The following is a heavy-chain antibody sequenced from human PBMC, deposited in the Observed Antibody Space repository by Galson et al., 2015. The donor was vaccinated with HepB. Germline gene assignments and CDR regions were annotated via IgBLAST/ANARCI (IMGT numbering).Heavy chain of an antibody. J-gene: IGHJ6*03. D-gene: IGHD3-3*01. CDR3: AKAIMEWHVRMYYYYYYVDV. Sequence: SLRLSCAASGFTFSNYGGHWGRQAPGKGVEWGAVISYDGNNIYYADSVQGRFTISRDNSKNTLYLQMNSLRAEDSAVYYCAKAIMEWHVRMYYYYYYVDVWGKGTTVTVSS. V-gene: IGHV3-30*18. CDR1: GFTFSNYG. CDR2: ISYDGNNI.